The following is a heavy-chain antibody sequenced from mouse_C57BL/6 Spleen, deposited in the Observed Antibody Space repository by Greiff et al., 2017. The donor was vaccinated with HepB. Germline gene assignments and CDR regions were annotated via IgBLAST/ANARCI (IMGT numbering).Heavy chain of an antibody. J-gene: IGHJ2*01. V-gene: IGHV1-72*01. CDR2: IDPNSGGT. CDR3: ARCVITTEYYDY. Sequence: QVHVKQPGAELVKPGASVKLSCKASGYTFTSYWMHWVKQRPGRGLEWIGRIDPNSGGTKYNEKFKSKATLTVDKPSSTAYMQLSSLTSEDSAVYYCARCVITTEYYDYWGQGTTLTVSS. CDR1: GYTFTSYW. D-gene: IGHD1-1*01.